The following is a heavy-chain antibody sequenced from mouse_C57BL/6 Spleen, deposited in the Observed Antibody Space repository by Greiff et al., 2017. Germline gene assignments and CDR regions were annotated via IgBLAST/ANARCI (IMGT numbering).Heavy chain of an antibody. D-gene: IGHD2-5*01. CDR3: ARPNYSNYVSFDY. Sequence: EVQVVESGGGLVKPGGSLKLSCAASGFTFSDYGMHWVRQAPEKGLEWVAYISSGSSTIYYADTVKGRFNISRDNAKNTLFLQMTSLRSEDTAMYYCARPNYSNYVSFDYWGQGTTLTVSS. V-gene: IGHV5-17*01. CDR2: ISSGSSTI. J-gene: IGHJ2*01. CDR1: GFTFSDYG.